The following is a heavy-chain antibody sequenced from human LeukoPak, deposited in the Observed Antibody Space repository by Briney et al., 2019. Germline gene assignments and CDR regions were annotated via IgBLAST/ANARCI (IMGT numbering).Heavy chain of an antibody. V-gene: IGHV4-30-2*01. J-gene: IGHJ4*02. CDR1: SGFISSGGYS. CDR2: IHHGGTS. D-gene: IGHD4-17*01. Sequence: SETLSLTCAVSSGFISSGGYSWSWIRQPPGKGLEWVGYIHHGGTSCSSPSLKSRVTISADRSNNQFSLSLSSMTAADTAVYYCTTYHDYGDNRVDYWGQGILVTVSS. CDR3: TTYHDYGDNRVDY.